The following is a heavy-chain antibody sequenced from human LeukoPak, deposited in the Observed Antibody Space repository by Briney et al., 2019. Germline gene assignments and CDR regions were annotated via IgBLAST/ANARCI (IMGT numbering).Heavy chain of an antibody. D-gene: IGHD3-16*01. J-gene: IGHJ3*02. CDR2: INPNSGGT. Sequence: ASVKVSCKASGYTLTGYYMHWVRQAPGQGLEWMGWINPNSGGTNYAQKFQGRVTMTRDTSISTAYMELSRLRSDDTAVYYCARVPYDKGAFDIWGQGTMVTVSS. CDR3: ARVPYDKGAFDI. V-gene: IGHV1-2*02. CDR1: GYTLTGYY.